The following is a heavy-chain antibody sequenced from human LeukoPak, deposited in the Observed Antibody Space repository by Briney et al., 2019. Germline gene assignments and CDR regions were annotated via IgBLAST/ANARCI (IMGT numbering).Heavy chain of an antibody. CDR3: ARSRDGYNTGRDDY. V-gene: IGHV3-30*03. D-gene: IGHD5-24*01. CDR1: RFIFRNYG. CDR2: ISSDGTNK. J-gene: IGHJ4*02. Sequence: GGSLRLSCAASRFIFRNYGMHWVRQAPGKGLEWVAFISSDGTNKAYADSVKGRFSISRDNSKNTLYLQMNRLRGDDTAVYYCARSRDGYNTGRDDYWGQGTLVTVSS.